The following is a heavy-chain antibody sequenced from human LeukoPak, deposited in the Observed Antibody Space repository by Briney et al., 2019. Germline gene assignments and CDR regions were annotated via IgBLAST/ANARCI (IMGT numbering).Heavy chain of an antibody. J-gene: IGHJ4*02. CDR3: AGDRNSDWYSPLDY. D-gene: IGHD6-19*01. CDR2: ITATGDTA. CDR1: GFTVSGNY. Sequence: GGSLRLSCVASGFTVSGNYMSWVRQAPGKGLEWVAIITATGDTAYYADSVKGRFTISRDNSRNTVYMQMDSLRAEDTAIYYCAGDRNSDWYSPLDYWGQGSQVTVSP. V-gene: IGHV3-53*01.